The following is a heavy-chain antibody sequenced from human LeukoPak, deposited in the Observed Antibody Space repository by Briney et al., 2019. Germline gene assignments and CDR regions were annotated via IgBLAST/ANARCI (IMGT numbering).Heavy chain of an antibody. J-gene: IGHJ6*03. D-gene: IGHD1-26*01. Sequence: ASVKVSCKASGYTFTSYDINWVRQATGQGLEWMGWMNPNSGNTGYAQKFQGRVTMTRNTSISTAYMELSSLRSEDTAVYYCARAHYYSGYDYYYMDVWGKGTTVTVSS. V-gene: IGHV1-8*01. CDR3: ARAHYYSGYDYYYMDV. CDR2: MNPNSGNT. CDR1: GYTFTSYD.